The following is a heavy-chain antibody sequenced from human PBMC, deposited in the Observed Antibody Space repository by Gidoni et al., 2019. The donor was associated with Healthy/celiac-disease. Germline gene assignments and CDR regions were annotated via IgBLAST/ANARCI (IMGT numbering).Heavy chain of an antibody. Sequence: QVQLQESGPGLVKPSETLSLTCTVSGGTISSYYWSWSRQHPGKGLEWIGYIYYRVSTNSNPSLKSRVTISVDTAKNQFSLKLSSVTAADTAVYYCARGEMGWFDPWGQGTLVTVSS. CDR2: IYYRVST. D-gene: IGHD1-26*01. CDR1: GGTISSYY. J-gene: IGHJ5*02. CDR3: ARGEMGWFDP. V-gene: IGHV4-59*01.